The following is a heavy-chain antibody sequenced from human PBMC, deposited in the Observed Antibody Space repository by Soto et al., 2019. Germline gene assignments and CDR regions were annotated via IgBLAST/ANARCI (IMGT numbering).Heavy chain of an antibody. D-gene: IGHD2-8*02. V-gene: IGHV4-4*07. CDR1: GASITGTSY. CDR2: FSLSGTT. CDR3: ARGMSPPGAPAWYYFDS. J-gene: IGHJ4*02. Sequence: QVQLQESGPGLMKPSETLSLTCTVSGASITGTSYWSWIRQPAGKGLEWIGRFSLSGTTNYNTSLRSRVTMSAYVSKHQFSRRLTSVTAADPALYYCARGMSPPGAPAWYYFDSWVQGTLVTVSS.